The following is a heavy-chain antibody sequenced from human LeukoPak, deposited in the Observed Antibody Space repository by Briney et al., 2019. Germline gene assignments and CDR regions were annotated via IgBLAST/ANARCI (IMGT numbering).Heavy chain of an antibody. Sequence: GGSLRLSCAASGFTFSSYSMNWVRQAPGKGLEWVSSISSSSSYIYYADSVKGRFTIYRDNSKNTLYLQMNSLRAEDTAVYYCAKDRLRCSSTSCPLGDWFDPWGQGTLVTVSS. CDR1: GFTFSSYS. D-gene: IGHD2-2*01. CDR3: AKDRLRCSSTSCPLGDWFDP. V-gene: IGHV3-21*04. J-gene: IGHJ5*02. CDR2: ISSSSSYI.